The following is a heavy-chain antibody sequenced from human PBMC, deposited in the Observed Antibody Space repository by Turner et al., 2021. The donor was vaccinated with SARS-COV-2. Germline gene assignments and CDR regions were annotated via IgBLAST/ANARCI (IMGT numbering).Heavy chain of an antibody. CDR1: GYTFTGYY. CDR3: ARSRYTYGSYYYYGMDV. D-gene: IGHD5-18*01. V-gene: IGHV1-2*02. J-gene: IGHJ6*02. Sequence: QVQLVQSGAEVKKPGASVKVSCKASGYTFTGYYMHWVRQAPGQGLEWMGGINPNSGGTNYEQKFQGRVTMTWDTSISTAYMELSRLRSDDTAVYYCARSRYTYGSYYYYGMDVWGQGTTVTVSS. CDR2: INPNSGGT.